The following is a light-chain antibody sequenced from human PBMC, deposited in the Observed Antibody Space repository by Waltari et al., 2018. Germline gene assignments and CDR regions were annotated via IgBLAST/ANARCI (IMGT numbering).Light chain of an antibody. V-gene: IGLV2-14*03. CDR2: DAS. CDR1: SSDVGGYNY. CDR3: SSYTSSSTQV. J-gene: IGLJ2*01. Sequence: QSALTQPASVSGSPGQSITISCPGTSSDVGGYNYFSWYQQHPGKAPTIMIYDASNRPSGVSNRFSGSKSGNTASLTISGLQAEDEADYYCSSYTSSSTQVFGGGTKLTVL.